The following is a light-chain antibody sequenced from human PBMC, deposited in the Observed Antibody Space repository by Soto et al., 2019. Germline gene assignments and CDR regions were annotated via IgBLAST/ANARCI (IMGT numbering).Light chain of an antibody. J-gene: IGKJ1*01. Sequence: EIVLTQSPATLSSSPGETATLSCRASQYVGTRLAWYQHKPGQAPRLLVYYTSNRATSIPARFSGSGAGTAFTLTINNLAPEDFAIYYRHQRQSWPRTFGQRTKVDI. CDR3: HQRQSWPRT. CDR1: QYVGTR. CDR2: YTS. V-gene: IGKV3-11*01.